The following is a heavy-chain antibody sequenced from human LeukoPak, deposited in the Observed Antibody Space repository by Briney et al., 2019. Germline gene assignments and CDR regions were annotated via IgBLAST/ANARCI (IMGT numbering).Heavy chain of an antibody. Sequence: GGSLRLSCAASGFTFSSYSMNWVRQAPGKGLEWVSSISSSSSYIYYADSVKGQFTISRDNAKNSLYLQMNSLRAEDTAVYYCARVTWAVITYYYYYMDVWGRGTTVTVSS. CDR3: ARVTWAVITYYYYYMDV. CDR1: GFTFSSYS. V-gene: IGHV3-21*01. J-gene: IGHJ6*03. CDR2: ISSSSSYI. D-gene: IGHD4-11*01.